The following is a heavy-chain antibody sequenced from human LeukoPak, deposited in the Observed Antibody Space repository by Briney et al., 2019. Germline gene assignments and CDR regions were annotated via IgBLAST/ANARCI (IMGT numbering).Heavy chain of an antibody. D-gene: IGHD2-15*01. J-gene: IGHJ5*02. CDR3: AREVRRDIVVVVAVRNWFDP. V-gene: IGHV4-38-2*02. CDR1: GYSISSGYY. CDR2: IDHSGST. Sequence: SETLSLTCTVSGYSISSGYYWGWIRQPPGKGLEWIGSIDHSGSTYYNPSLKSRVTISVDTSKNQFSLKLSSVTAADTAVYYCAREVRRDIVVVVAVRNWFDPWGQGTLVTVSS.